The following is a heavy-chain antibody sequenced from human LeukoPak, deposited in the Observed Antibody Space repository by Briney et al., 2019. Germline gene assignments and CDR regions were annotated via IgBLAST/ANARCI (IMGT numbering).Heavy chain of an antibody. Sequence: PGGSLRLSCTASGFTFTNYPMNWVRQAPGKGLEWVSVITGSGGSTNYADSVKGRFTISRDNSKNTLYLQMNSLRAEDTAVYYCAKDNYLRWGQGTLVTVSS. J-gene: IGHJ4*02. CDR2: ITGSGGST. CDR1: GFTFTNYP. D-gene: IGHD5-24*01. CDR3: AKDNYLR. V-gene: IGHV3-23*01.